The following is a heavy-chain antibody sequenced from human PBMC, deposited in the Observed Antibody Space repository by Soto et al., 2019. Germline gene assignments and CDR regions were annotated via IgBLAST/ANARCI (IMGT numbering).Heavy chain of an antibody. J-gene: IGHJ6*02. V-gene: IGHV1-3*01. D-gene: IGHD3-9*01. CDR1: GYTFTSHA. Sequence: ASVKVSCKASGYTFTSHAMHWVRQAPGQRLEWMGWINAGKGITKYSQKFQGRVTITRDTSASTAYMELSSLRSEGTAVYYCARDGTYYDILTGYYYGMDVWGQGTTVTVSS. CDR2: INAGKGIT. CDR3: ARDGTYYDILTGYYYGMDV.